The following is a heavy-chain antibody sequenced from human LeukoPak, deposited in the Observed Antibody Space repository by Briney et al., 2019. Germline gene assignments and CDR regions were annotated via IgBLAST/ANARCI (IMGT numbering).Heavy chain of an antibody. CDR2: ISAYNGNT. Sequence: ASVKVCCKASGYTFTSYGISWVRQAPGQGLEWMGWISAYNGNTNYAQKLQGRVTMTTDTSTSTAYMELRSLRSDDTAVFYCARVSDDFWSGYSVYWGQGTLVTVSS. V-gene: IGHV1-18*01. CDR1: GYTFTSYG. J-gene: IGHJ4*02. CDR3: ARVSDDFWSGYSVY. D-gene: IGHD3-3*01.